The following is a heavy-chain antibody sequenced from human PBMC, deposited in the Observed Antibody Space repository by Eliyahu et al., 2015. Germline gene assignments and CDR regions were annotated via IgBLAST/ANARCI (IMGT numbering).Heavy chain of an antibody. CDR3: AKEVIGWSSSSGFGY. J-gene: IGHJ4*02. CDR2: ISYDGSNK. Sequence: QVQLVESGGGVVQPGRSLRLSCAASGFTFXGYGMDWVRQAPGKGLEWVAVISYDGSNKYYADSVKGRFTISRDNSKNTLYLQMNSLRAEDTAVYYCAKEVIGWSSSSGFGYWGQGTLVTVSS. D-gene: IGHD6-6*01. V-gene: IGHV3-30*18. CDR1: GFTFXGYG.